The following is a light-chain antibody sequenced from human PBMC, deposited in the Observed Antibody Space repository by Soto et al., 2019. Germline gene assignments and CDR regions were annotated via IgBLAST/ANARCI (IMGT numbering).Light chain of an antibody. CDR3: MQALQTPRFT. Sequence: DIVMTQSPLSLPVTPGEPASISCRSSQSLLHSHGYNYLDWYLQKPGQSPQLLTYLGSNRGSGVHGRFSSRGSGTDLTMKISRGEAEDVGVYYCMQALQTPRFTFRPGTKVDIK. CDR1: QSLLHSHGYNY. CDR2: LGS. V-gene: IGKV2-28*01. J-gene: IGKJ3*01.